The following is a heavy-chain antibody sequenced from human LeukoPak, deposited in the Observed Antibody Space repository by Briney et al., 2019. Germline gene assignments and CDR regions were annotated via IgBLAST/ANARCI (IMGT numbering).Heavy chain of an antibody. J-gene: IGHJ5*02. V-gene: IGHV3-21*01. CDR3: AREFQYYDFWSGYYLFDP. CDR1: GFTFSSYS. CDR2: ISSSSYI. D-gene: IGHD3-3*01. Sequence: KPGGSLRLSCAASGFTFSSYSMNWVRQAPGKGLEWVSSISSSSYIYYADSVKGRFTISRDNAKNSLYLQMNSLRAEDTAVYYCAREFQYYDFWSGYYLFDPWGQGTLATVSS.